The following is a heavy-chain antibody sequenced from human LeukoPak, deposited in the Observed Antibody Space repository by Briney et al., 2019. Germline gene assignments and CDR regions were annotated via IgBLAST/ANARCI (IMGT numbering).Heavy chain of an antibody. Sequence: SETLSLTCAVSGDSITSHYWSWLRQPPGKGPEWIGYIHTNGNTNSKSSLKSRVTMSVDTSKNQLSLKLTSVTAADTVVYYCARQSSAAGTHWFDPWGQGTLVTVSS. CDR1: GDSITSHY. V-gene: IGHV4-4*09. D-gene: IGHD6-13*01. CDR3: ARQSSAAGTHWFDP. J-gene: IGHJ5*02. CDR2: IHTNGNT.